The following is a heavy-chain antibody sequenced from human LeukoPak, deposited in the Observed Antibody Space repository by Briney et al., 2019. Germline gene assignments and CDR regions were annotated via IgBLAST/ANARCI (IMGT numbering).Heavy chain of an antibody. CDR2: ISAYNGNT. Sequence: EASVKVSCKASGYTFTSYGISWVRQAPGQGLEWMGWISAYNGNTNYAQKLQGRVTMTTDTSTSTAYMELRSLRSDDTAVYYCARDLGEQQLVLGPHPFDYWGQGTLVTVSS. D-gene: IGHD6-13*01. V-gene: IGHV1-18*01. CDR1: GYTFTSYG. J-gene: IGHJ4*02. CDR3: ARDLGEQQLVLGPHPFDY.